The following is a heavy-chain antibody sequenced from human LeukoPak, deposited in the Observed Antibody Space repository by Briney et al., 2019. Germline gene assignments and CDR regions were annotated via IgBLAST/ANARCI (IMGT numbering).Heavy chain of an antibody. V-gene: IGHV3-15*01. CDR3: TRGYWFDP. CDR1: GFTFSNAW. Sequence: GGSLRLSCAASGFTFSNAWMSWVRQAPRKGPEWVGRIKSKTDGGTTDYAAPVKGRFTISRDDSKTTLYLQMNSLKTEGTAVYYCTRGYWFDPWGQGTLVTVSS. D-gene: IGHD3-10*01. CDR2: IKSKTDGGTT. J-gene: IGHJ5*02.